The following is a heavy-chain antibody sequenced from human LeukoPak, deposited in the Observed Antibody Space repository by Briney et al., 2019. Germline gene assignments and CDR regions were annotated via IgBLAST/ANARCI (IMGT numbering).Heavy chain of an antibody. Sequence: GGSLRLSCAASGFTFSSYWMHWVRQAPGKGLVWVSRIISDGSGTTYADSVKGRFTISRDNAKNTLHLQMNSLRAEDTAVYYCARDWRFLEWSPGMLVDYWGQGTLVTVSS. D-gene: IGHD3-3*01. CDR2: IISDGSGT. CDR3: ARDWRFLEWSPGMLVDY. CDR1: GFTFSSYW. V-gene: IGHV3-74*01. J-gene: IGHJ4*02.